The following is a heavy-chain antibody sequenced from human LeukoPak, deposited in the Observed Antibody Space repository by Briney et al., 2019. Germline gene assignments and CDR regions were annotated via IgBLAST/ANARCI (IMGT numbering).Heavy chain of an antibody. CDR2: IYSGGST. CDR1: GFTVSSNY. CDR3: AKDIADYSNYGGEDY. D-gene: IGHD4-11*01. J-gene: IGHJ4*02. Sequence: GGSLRLSCAASGFTVSSNYMSWVRQAPGKGLEWVSVIYSGGSTYYADSVKGRFTISRDNSKNTLYLQMNSLRAEDTAVYYCAKDIADYSNYGGEDYWGQGTLVTVSS. V-gene: IGHV3-53*05.